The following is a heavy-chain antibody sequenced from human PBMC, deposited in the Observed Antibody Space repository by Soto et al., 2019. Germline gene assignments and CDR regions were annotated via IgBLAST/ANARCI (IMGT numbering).Heavy chain of an antibody. CDR1: GGTFSSYA. Sequence: ASVKVSCKASGGTFSSYAISWLRQAPGQGLEWMGGIIPIFGTANCAQKFQGRVTITADESTSTAYMELSSLRSEDTAVYYCARAGHYDSSGLIMDVWGQGTTVTVSS. CDR3: ARAGHYDSSGLIMDV. D-gene: IGHD3-22*01. J-gene: IGHJ6*02. V-gene: IGHV1-69*13. CDR2: IIPIFGTA.